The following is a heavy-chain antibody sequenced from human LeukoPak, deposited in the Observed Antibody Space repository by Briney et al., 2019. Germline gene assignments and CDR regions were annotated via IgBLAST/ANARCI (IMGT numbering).Heavy chain of an antibody. CDR1: GFTFDKYG. CDR3: ARDTGGRGWFDP. CDR2: MTLDSGRI. V-gene: IGHV3-9*01. J-gene: IGHJ5*02. Sequence: GGSLRLSCEVSGFTFDKYGMHWVRQVPGKGLEWVSGMTLDSGRIGYADSVKGRFTISRDNAKNSLYLQMNSLRAEDTAVYYCARDTGGRGWFDPWGQGTLVTVSS. D-gene: IGHD2-15*01.